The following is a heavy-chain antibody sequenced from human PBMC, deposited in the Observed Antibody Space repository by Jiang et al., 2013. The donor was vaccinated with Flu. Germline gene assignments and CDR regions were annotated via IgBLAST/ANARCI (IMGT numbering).Heavy chain of an antibody. D-gene: IGHD3-3*01. Sequence: SLKSRVTISVDTSKNQXSLKLSSVTAADTAVYYCARATYYDFHYYGMDVWGQGTTATVSS. J-gene: IGHJ6*02. CDR3: ARATYYDFHYYGMDV. V-gene: IGHV4-59*01.